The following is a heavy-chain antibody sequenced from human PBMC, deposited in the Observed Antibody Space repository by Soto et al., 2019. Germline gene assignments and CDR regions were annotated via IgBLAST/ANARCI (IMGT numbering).Heavy chain of an antibody. J-gene: IGHJ5*02. CDR2: MNPNSGGT. CDR1: GYTFTDYD. CDR3: ARVAVAARPRWYNWFDP. D-gene: IGHD2-15*01. Sequence: ASVKVSCKTSGYTFTDYDINWVRQATGQGLEWIGWMNPNSGGTGYAQKFQGRVTMTRTLSLSTAYLELSSLTSDDTAIYFCARVAVAARPRWYNWFDPWGQGTLVTVSS. V-gene: IGHV1-8*01.